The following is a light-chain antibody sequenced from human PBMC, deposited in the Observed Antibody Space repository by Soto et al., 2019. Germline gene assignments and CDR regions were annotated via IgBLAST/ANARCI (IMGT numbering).Light chain of an antibody. V-gene: IGKV3-20*01. CDR3: QQYGNSPIT. Sequence: EIVLTQSPGTLSLSPGERAIPSCRASQSVSSNYLAWYQQKPGQAPRLLIYGASSRATGIPDRFSGSGSGTDFTLTISRLEPEDFAVYYCQQYGNSPITFGQGTRLEIK. CDR2: GAS. J-gene: IGKJ5*01. CDR1: QSVSSNY.